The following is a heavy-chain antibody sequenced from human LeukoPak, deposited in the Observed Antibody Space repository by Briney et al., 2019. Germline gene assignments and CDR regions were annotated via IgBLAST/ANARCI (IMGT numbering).Heavy chain of an antibody. J-gene: IGHJ4*02. CDR3: ARDGTGVGSTKFDY. CDR1: GFTFSSYA. D-gene: IGHD1-26*01. Sequence: GGSLRLSCAASGFTFSSYAMSWVRQAPGKGLEWVSAISGSGGSTYYADSVKGRFTISRDNSKNSLYLQMNSLRAEDTAVYYCARDGTGVGSTKFDYWGQGTLVTVSS. CDR2: ISGSGGST. V-gene: IGHV3-23*01.